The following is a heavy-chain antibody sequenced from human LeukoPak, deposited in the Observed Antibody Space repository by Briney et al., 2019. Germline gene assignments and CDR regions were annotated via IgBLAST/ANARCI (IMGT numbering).Heavy chain of an antibody. Sequence: PGGSLRLSCAASGFTFSSYAMHWVRQAPGKGLEWVAVTSYDGSNKNYADSVKGRFTISRDNSKNTLYLELNSLRAEDTGVYYCARDRGLYTYRHRGLDYWGRGTLVIVSS. J-gene: IGHJ4*02. CDR1: GFTFSSYA. D-gene: IGHD3-16*01. CDR3: ARDRGLYTYRHRGLDY. V-gene: IGHV3-30-3*01. CDR2: TSYDGSNK.